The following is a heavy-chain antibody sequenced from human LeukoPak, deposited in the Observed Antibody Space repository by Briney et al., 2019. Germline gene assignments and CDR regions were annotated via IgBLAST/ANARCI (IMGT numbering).Heavy chain of an antibody. Sequence: GGSLRLSCAASGFTFSGSAIHWVRQASGKGLEWVGRIRSKANNYATLYAASVKGRFTISRDDSKNTAYLQMNSLKTEDTAVYYCTRLESGKYGDAFDIWGQGTMVTVSS. V-gene: IGHV3-73*01. J-gene: IGHJ3*02. D-gene: IGHD1-26*01. CDR3: TRLESGKYGDAFDI. CDR2: IRSKANNYAT. CDR1: GFTFSGSA.